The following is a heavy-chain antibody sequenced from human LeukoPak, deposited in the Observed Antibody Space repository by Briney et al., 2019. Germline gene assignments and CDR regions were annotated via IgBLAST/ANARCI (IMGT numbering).Heavy chain of an antibody. CDR3: ARAVDSGWYVFDY. CDR2: VYYTGRT. Sequence: RTSETLSLTCTVSGVSVSSGSYYWSWIRQPPGKGLEWIGCVYYTGRTNYNPSLKSRVTISVDTSKSQFSLKLSSVTAADTAVYYCARAVDSGWYVFDYWGQGTLVTVSS. J-gene: IGHJ4*02. CDR1: GVSVSSGSYY. D-gene: IGHD6-19*01. V-gene: IGHV4-61*01.